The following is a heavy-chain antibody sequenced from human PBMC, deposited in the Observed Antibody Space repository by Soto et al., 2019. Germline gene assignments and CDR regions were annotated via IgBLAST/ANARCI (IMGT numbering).Heavy chain of an antibody. Sequence: QLQLQESGPGLVKPSETLSLTCTVSGGSISSSSYYWGWIRQPPGKGLEWIGSIYYSGSTYYNPSLKSRVTISVDTSKNQFSLKLSSVTAADTAVYYCARGDERWLQFDYWGQGTLVTVSS. V-gene: IGHV4-39*01. D-gene: IGHD5-12*01. J-gene: IGHJ4*02. CDR1: GGSISSSSYY. CDR2: IYYSGST. CDR3: ARGDERWLQFDY.